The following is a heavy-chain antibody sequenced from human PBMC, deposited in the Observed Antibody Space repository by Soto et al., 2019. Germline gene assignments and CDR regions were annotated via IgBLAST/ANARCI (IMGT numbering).Heavy chain of an antibody. J-gene: IGHJ4*02. CDR1: GGSISSSSYY. V-gene: IGHV4-39*01. Sequence: SETLSLTCTVSGGSISSSSYYWGWIRQPPGKGLEWIGSIYYSGSTYYNPPLKSRVTISVDTSKNQFSLKLSSVTAADTAVYYCARHAYYYDSSGYYFFDYWGQGTLVTAPQ. CDR3: ARHAYYYDSSGYYFFDY. D-gene: IGHD3-22*01. CDR2: IYYSGST.